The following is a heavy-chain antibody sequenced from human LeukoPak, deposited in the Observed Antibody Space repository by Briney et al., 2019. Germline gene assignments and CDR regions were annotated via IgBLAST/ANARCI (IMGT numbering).Heavy chain of an antibody. Sequence: SETLSLTCIVSDGSINSGSYYWSWIRQPAGQGLEWIGRVSGSGSTIYNPSPKSRITISADTSKNQFSLKLSSVTAADTAVYYCARKVGYITMVRGVYYMDVWGKGTTVTISS. CDR1: DGSINSGSYY. J-gene: IGHJ6*03. D-gene: IGHD3-10*01. CDR2: VSGSGST. V-gene: IGHV4-61*02. CDR3: ARKVGYITMVRGVYYMDV.